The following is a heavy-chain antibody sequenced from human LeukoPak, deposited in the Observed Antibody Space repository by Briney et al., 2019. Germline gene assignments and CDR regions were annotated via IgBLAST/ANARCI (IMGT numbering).Heavy chain of an antibody. CDR1: GGSFNGYY. D-gene: IGHD2-8*01. CDR3: ARLRPNGVTRTGPSY. CDR2: VQHEGTT. V-gene: IGHV4-34*01. J-gene: IGHJ4*02. Sequence: PSETLSLTCVAQGGSFNGYYWSGIRQPPGKGLEWIGEVQHEGTTKYNPSLKSRVGIVVDTSTHQFSLNLTSVAAADTAVYFCARLRPNGVTRTGPSYWGQGTLVTVSS.